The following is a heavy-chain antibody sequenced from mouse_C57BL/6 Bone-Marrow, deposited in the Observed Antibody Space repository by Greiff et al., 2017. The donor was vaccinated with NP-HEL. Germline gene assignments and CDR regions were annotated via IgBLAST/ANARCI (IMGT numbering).Heavy chain of an antibody. CDR3: ARSRGKPWYAMDY. CDR1: GYTFTDYN. D-gene: IGHD2-1*01. Sequence: VQLQQSGPELVKPGASVKMSCKASGYTFTDYNMHWVKQSHGKSLEWIGYINPNNGGTSYNQKFKGKATLTVNKSSSTAYMELRSLTSEDSAVYYCARSRGKPWYAMDYWGQGTSVTVSS. CDR2: INPNNGGT. V-gene: IGHV1-22*01. J-gene: IGHJ4*01.